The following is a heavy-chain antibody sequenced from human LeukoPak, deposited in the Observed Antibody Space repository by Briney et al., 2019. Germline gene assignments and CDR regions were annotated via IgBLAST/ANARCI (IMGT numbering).Heavy chain of an antibody. CDR2: ISSSSSYI. V-gene: IGHV3-21*01. D-gene: IGHD6-19*01. CDR1: GFTFSSYG. J-gene: IGHJ6*03. CDR3: AREIHSSGWFAYYYYMDV. Sequence: GGSLRLSCAASGFTFSSYGMNWVRQAPGKGLEWVSSISSSSSYIYYADSVKGRFTISRDNAKNSLYLQMNSLRAEDTAVYYCAREIHSSGWFAYYYYMDVWGKGTTVTVSS.